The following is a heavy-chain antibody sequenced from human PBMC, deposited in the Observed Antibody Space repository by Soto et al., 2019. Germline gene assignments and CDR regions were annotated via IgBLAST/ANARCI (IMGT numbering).Heavy chain of an antibody. CDR1: GFTFSSYW. Sequence: GGSLRLSCAASGFTFSSYWMSWVRQAPGKGLEWVANIKQDGSEKYYVDSVKGRFTISRDNAKNSLYLQMNNLRAEDTAVYYCAREMYYDYIWGSYRVFDYWGQGTLVTVSS. D-gene: IGHD3-16*02. V-gene: IGHV3-7*01. J-gene: IGHJ4*02. CDR3: AREMYYDYIWGSYRVFDY. CDR2: IKQDGSEK.